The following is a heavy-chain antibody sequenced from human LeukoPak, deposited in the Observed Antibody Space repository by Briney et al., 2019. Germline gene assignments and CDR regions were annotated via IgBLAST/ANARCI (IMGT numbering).Heavy chain of an antibody. CDR3: ATQSETGVPGAFDI. CDR2: FDPEDGET. Sequence: GASVKVSCKVSGYTLTELSMHWVRQAPGKGLEWMGGFDPEDGETIYAQKFQGRVTMTEDTSTDTAYMELSSLRSEDTAVYYCATQSETGVPGAFDIWGQGTMVTVSS. CDR1: GYTLTELS. V-gene: IGHV1-24*01. J-gene: IGHJ3*02. D-gene: IGHD7-27*01.